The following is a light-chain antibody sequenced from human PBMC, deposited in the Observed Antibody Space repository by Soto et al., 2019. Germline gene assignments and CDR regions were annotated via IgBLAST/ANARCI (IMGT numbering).Light chain of an antibody. V-gene: IGKV3-11*01. CDR1: QSISTSS. CDR2: GAF. Sequence: EIVLTQSPATLSLSPGERATLNCRASQSISTSSLAWYRQKPGQAHRLLVYGAFNRATGTPARFSGSGSGTDFTLTISSLEPEDFAVYYCQQRSNWPTITFGQGTRVEIK. J-gene: IGKJ5*01. CDR3: QQRSNWPTIT.